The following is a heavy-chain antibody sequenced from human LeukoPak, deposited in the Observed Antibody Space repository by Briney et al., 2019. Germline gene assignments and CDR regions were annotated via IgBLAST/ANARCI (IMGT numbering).Heavy chain of an antibody. CDR2: ISSSSSYI. D-gene: IGHD6-19*01. V-gene: IGHV3-21*01. CDR3: ARDLISAVADELYYYYGMDV. Sequence: GGSLRLSCAASGFTFSSYSMNWVRQAPGKGLEWVSSISSSSSYIYYADSVKGRFTISRDNAKNSLYLQMNSLRAEDTAVYYCARDLISAVADELYYYYGMDVWGQGTTVTVSS. CDR1: GFTFSSYS. J-gene: IGHJ6*02.